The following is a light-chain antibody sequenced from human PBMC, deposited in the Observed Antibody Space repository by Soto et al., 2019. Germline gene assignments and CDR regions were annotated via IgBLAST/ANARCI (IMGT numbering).Light chain of an antibody. Sequence: QSVLTQPPSVSGAPGQRVTISCTGSSANIGAGYDVHWYQQLPGTAPKPLIYGNNNRPSGVPDRFSGSKSGTSASLAITGLQAEDEADYDCQSYDSGLSVDVFGIGTKLTVL. CDR3: QSYDSGLSVDV. CDR1: SANIGAGYD. CDR2: GNN. V-gene: IGLV1-40*01. J-gene: IGLJ1*01.